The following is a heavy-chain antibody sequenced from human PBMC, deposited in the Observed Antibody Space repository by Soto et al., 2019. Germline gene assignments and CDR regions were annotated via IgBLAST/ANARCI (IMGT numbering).Heavy chain of an antibody. Sequence: QVQLQQWGAGLLKPSETLSLTGAVYGGSFRGYYCSWIRQPPGKGLEWIGELNESGGTNYDASLKSRVSISLDTSTSQFSLKLNFVTAAATAVYNCARGRGRVQEWGQGLLVNVSS. CDR2: LNESGGT. D-gene: IGHD3-10*01. CDR1: GGSFRGYY. V-gene: IGHV4-34*01. J-gene: IGHJ1*01. CDR3: ARGRGRVQE.